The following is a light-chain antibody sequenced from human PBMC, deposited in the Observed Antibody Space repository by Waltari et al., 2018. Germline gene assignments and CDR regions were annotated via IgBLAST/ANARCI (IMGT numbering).Light chain of an antibody. CDR3: LLYYGDAQLGV. V-gene: IGLV7-43*01. CDR2: SIS. J-gene: IGLJ3*02. Sequence: QTVVTQEPSLTVSPGGTVTLTCASSPGAVTSGYSPNWFQQKPGQAPRSLIYSISKKHSWTPARFSGSLLGGKAALTLSGAQPEDEAEYYCLLYYGDAQLGVFGGGTKLTVL. CDR1: PGAVTSGYS.